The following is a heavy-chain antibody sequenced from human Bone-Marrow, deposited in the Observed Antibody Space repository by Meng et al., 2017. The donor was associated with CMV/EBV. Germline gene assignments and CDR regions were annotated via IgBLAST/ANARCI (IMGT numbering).Heavy chain of an antibody. D-gene: IGHD2-2*01. CDR3: ANGYCSSTSCSGFVY. CDR1: GYTFTGYY. Sequence: ASVKVSCKASGYTFTGYYMHWVRQAPGQGLEWMGWINPNSGGTNYAQKFQGRVTMTRDTSISTAYMELSRLRSVDAAVYYCANGYCSSTSCSGFVYWGQGTLVTVSS. CDR2: INPNSGGT. J-gene: IGHJ4*02. V-gene: IGHV1-2*02.